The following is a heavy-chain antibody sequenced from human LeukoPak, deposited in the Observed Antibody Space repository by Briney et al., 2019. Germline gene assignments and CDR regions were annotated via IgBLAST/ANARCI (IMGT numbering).Heavy chain of an antibody. CDR2: IYTSRST. J-gene: IGHJ5*02. CDR1: GGSISSYY. V-gene: IGHV4-4*07. Sequence: SETLSLTCTVSGGSISSYYWSWIRQPAGKGLEWIGRIYTSRSTNYNPSLKSRVTMSVDTSKNQFSLKLSSVTAADTAVYYCARDAVLRYFDWLEEYWFDPWGQGTLVTVPS. CDR3: ARDAVLRYFDWLEEYWFDP. D-gene: IGHD3-9*01.